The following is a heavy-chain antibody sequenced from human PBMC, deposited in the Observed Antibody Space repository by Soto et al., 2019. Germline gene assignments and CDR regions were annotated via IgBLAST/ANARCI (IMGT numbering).Heavy chain of an antibody. Sequence: QVQLVESGGGVVQPGRSLRLSCAASGFTFSSYGMHWVRQAPGKGLEWVAVISYDGSNKYYADSVKGRFTISRDNSKNTLYLQMNSLRAEDTAVYYCAKPLSWQIGDAFDIWGQGTIVTVSS. CDR3: AKPLSWQIGDAFDI. CDR2: ISYDGSNK. V-gene: IGHV3-30*18. J-gene: IGHJ3*02. CDR1: GFTFSSYG.